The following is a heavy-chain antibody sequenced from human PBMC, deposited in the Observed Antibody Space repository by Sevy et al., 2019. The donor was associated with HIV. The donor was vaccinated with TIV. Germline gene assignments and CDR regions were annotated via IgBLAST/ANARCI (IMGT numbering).Heavy chain of an antibody. Sequence: GGSLRLSCAASGFTFNDYNLSWIRQAPGKGLEWVSYISTSTSTTTIYYADSVKGGFTISRDNAKNSIYLQMNSRRVDDTAVYYCARAAGWFDAWGQGTLVTVSS. J-gene: IGHJ5*02. CDR3: ARAAGWFDA. CDR1: GFTFNDYN. CDR2: ISTSTSTTTI. V-gene: IGHV3-11*01.